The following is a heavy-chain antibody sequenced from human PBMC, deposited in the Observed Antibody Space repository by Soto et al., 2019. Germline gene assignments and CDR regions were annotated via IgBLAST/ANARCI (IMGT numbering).Heavy chain of an antibody. V-gene: IGHV3-33*01. CDR1: GFTFSSYG. J-gene: IGHJ4*02. CDR2: IWYDGSNK. D-gene: IGHD2-2*01. CDR3: ARDARDCSSTSCLGDY. Sequence: GGSLRLSCAASGFTFSSYGMHWVRQAPGKGLEWVAVIWYDGSNKYYADSVKGRFTISRDNSKNTLYLQMNSLRAEDTAVYYCARDARDCSSTSCLGDYWGQGTLVTVSS.